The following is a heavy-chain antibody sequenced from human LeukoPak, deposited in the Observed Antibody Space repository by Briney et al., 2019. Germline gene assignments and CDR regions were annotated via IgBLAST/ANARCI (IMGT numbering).Heavy chain of an antibody. D-gene: IGHD2-21*01. CDR1: GFTFSSYS. CDR2: ISSSSSYM. V-gene: IGHV3-21*04. CDR3: AKAPVTSCRGAYCYPFDY. Sequence: GGSLRLSCAASGFTFSSYSMNWVRQAPGKGLEWVSSISSSSSYMYYADSVKGRFTISRDSSKNTLYLQMNSLRAEDAAVYYCAKAPVTSCRGAYCYPFDYWGQGTLVTVSS. J-gene: IGHJ4*02.